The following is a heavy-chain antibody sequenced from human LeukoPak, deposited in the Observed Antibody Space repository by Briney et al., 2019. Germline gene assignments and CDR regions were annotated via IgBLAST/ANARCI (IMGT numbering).Heavy chain of an antibody. CDR1: GFIFSRDW. CDR3: ARDGPGYKDLDL. Sequence: GGSLILSCAASGFIFSRDWMSWVRQPQGKGLEWVANIRDDGNEKYYADSVKGRFIISRDNARSSLHLQMSSLRVEDTAVYYCARDGPGYKDLDLWSQGTLVTVSS. D-gene: IGHD2-15*01. CDR2: IRDDGNEK. J-gene: IGHJ5*02. V-gene: IGHV3-7*04.